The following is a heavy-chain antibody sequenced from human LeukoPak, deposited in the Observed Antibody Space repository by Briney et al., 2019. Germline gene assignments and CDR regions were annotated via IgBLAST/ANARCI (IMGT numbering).Heavy chain of an antibody. Sequence: ASVKVSCKASGYTFTSYGISWVRQAPGQGLEWMGWISAYNGNTNYAQKLQGRVTMTTDTSTSTAYMELRSLRSDDTAVYYCARAQGKTQRKLFGVVIMEYYYMDVWGKGTTVTVSS. J-gene: IGHJ6*03. D-gene: IGHD3-3*01. CDR1: GYTFTSYG. CDR2: ISAYNGNT. CDR3: ARAQGKTQRKLFGVVIMEYYYMDV. V-gene: IGHV1-18*01.